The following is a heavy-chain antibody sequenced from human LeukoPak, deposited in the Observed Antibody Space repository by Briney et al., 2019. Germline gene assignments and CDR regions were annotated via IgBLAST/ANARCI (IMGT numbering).Heavy chain of an antibody. CDR2: IYHSGST. V-gene: IGHV4-38-2*01. CDR3: ARMNVATMYFDY. D-gene: IGHD5-12*01. J-gene: IGHJ4*02. CDR1: GYSISSGYY. Sequence: SETLSLTRAVSGYSISSGYYWGWIRQPPGKGLEGMGSIYHSGSTYYNPSLKSRVTISVDTSKNQFSLKLSSVTAADTALYYCARMNVATMYFDYWGQGTLVTVSS.